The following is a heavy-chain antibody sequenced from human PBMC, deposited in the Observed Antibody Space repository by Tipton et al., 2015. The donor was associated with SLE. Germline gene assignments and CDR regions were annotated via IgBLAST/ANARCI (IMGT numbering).Heavy chain of an antibody. CDR1: GTSISSERHY. Sequence: TLSLTYTVFGTSISSERHYWGWIRQTPGKGLEWIGYIHSSGSTNYNSSLESRVTISVDTSRNQFSLKLTSVTAADTAVYYCARSDGGHWGQGTLVTVSS. V-gene: IGHV4-61*01. D-gene: IGHD3-16*01. J-gene: IGHJ4*02. CDR2: IHSSGST. CDR3: ARSDGGH.